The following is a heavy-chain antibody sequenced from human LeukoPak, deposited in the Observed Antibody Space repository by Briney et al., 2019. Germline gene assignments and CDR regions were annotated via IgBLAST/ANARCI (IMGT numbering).Heavy chain of an antibody. J-gene: IGHJ4*02. CDR3: ARVSRVYYDTSGRIFDS. V-gene: IGHV1-2*02. CDR2: IESNSGDT. CDR1: GYTFTGYY. D-gene: IGHD3-22*01. Sequence: ASVKVPCKASGYTFTGYYIHWVRQAPGPGLEWMGWIESNSGDTNSAQKFQGRVTMTRDTSISTAYMELSRLRSDDTAVYYCARVSRVYYDTSGRIFDSWGQGTLVTVSS.